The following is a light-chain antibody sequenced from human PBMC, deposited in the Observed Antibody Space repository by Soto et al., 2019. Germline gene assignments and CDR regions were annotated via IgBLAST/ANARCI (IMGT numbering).Light chain of an antibody. CDR1: SSDIGDYNY. J-gene: IGLJ2*01. V-gene: IGLV2-14*03. CDR2: EVT. Sequence: QSALTQPASVSGSPGQSITISCAGTSSDIGDYNYVSWYQQHPGKAPKLIIYEVTNRPSGVSNRFSGSKSGNTASLTISGLQAEDEGTYYCSSYTSSTTVYVVFGGGTKLTVL. CDR3: SSYTSSTTVYVV.